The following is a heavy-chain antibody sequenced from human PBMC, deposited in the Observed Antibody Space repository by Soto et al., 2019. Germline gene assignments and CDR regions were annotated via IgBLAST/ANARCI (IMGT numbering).Heavy chain of an antibody. Sequence: SVTLSLTCAVYGGSFSGYYWSWIRQPPGKGLEWLGEIDHSGSTNYNPSLKSRVTISVDTSKNQFSLKLSSVTAADTAVYYCAASKEFYDFWSVAYYYYYGMDVWGQGTSVTVS. D-gene: IGHD3-3*01. V-gene: IGHV4-34*01. J-gene: IGHJ6*02. CDR3: AASKEFYDFWSVAYYYYYGMDV. CDR2: IDHSGST. CDR1: GGSFSGYY.